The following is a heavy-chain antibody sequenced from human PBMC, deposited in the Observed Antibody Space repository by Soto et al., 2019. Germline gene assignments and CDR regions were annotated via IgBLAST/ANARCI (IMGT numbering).Heavy chain of an antibody. CDR1: GGSISSYY. V-gene: IGHV4-59*01. CDR2: IYYSGST. CDR3: ATSLAEEDYYYYYMDV. Sequence: SETLSLTCTVPGGSISSYYWSWIRQPPGKGLEWIGYIYYSGSTNYNPSLKSRVTISVDTSKNQFSLKLSSVTAADTAVYYCATSLAEEDYYYYYMDVWGKGTTVTVSS. D-gene: IGHD1-1*01. J-gene: IGHJ6*03.